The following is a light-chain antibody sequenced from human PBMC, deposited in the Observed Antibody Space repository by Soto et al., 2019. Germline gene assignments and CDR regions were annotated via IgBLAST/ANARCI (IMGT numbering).Light chain of an antibody. V-gene: IGKV3-15*01. Sequence: TQSPGALSLPPGDKVSLSCRANQTISNTLAWYQQKPGQAPRLLIYAASTRATGVSARFSGSGSGTEFTLTISSLQSEDFTIYYCQYYNNWLATFGGGTKVDIK. CDR2: AAS. CDR3: QYYNNWLAT. CDR1: QTISNT. J-gene: IGKJ4*01.